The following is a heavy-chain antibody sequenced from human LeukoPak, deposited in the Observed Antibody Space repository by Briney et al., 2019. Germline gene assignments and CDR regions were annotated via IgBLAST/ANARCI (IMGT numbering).Heavy chain of an antibody. CDR3: ARGGARGLYYYDSSGYYSLDY. J-gene: IGHJ4*02. CDR1: RGTFSSYA. D-gene: IGHD3-22*01. V-gene: IGHV1-69*13. CDR2: IIPIFGTA. Sequence: AAVKVSCKASRGTFSSYAISWVRQAPGQGLEWMGGIIPIFGTANYAQKFQGRVTITADESTSTAYMELSSLRSEDTAVYYCARGGARGLYYYDSSGYYSLDYWGQGTLVTVSS.